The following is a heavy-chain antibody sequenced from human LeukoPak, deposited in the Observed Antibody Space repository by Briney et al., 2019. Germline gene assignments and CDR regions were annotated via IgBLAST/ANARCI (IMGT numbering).Heavy chain of an antibody. CDR3: AKEGGAYYYDSSGYYYVNYFDY. CDR1: GFTFSSYG. Sequence: PGGSLRLSCAASGFTFSSYGMSWVRQAPGKGLEWVSAISGSGGSTYYAESVKGPFTLSRDNSKNTLYLQMNSLRDKDTAVYYCAKEGGAYYYDSSGYYYVNYFDYWGQGTLVTVSS. CDR2: ISGSGGST. J-gene: IGHJ4*02. D-gene: IGHD3-22*01. V-gene: IGHV3-23*01.